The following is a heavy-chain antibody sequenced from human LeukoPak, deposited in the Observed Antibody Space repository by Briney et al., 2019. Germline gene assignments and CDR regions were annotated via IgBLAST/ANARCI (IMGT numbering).Heavy chain of an antibody. CDR2: ISYDGSNK. Sequence: GRSLRLSCAASGFTFSSYGMHWVRQAPGKGLEWVAVISYDGSNKYYADSVKGRFTISRDNSKNTLYLQMNSLRAEDTAVYYCAKGNIAARQDIMDVWGQGTTVTVSS. V-gene: IGHV3-30*18. CDR1: GFTFSSYG. CDR3: AKGNIAARQDIMDV. D-gene: IGHD6-6*01. J-gene: IGHJ6*02.